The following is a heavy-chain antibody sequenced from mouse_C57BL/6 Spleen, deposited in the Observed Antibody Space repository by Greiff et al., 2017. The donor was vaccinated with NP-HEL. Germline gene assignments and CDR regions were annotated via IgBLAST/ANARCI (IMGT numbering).Heavy chain of an antibody. D-gene: IGHD2-3*01. CDR2: INPNNGGT. Sequence: EVQLQQSGPELVKPGASVKIPCKVSGYTFTDYNMDWVKQSHGKSLEWIGDINPNNGGTIYNQKFKGKATLTVDKSSSTAYMELRSLTSEDTAVYYCARWGYDGYYDYAMDYWGQGTSVTVSS. J-gene: IGHJ4*01. CDR1: GYTFTDYN. V-gene: IGHV1-18*01. CDR3: ARWGYDGYYDYAMDY.